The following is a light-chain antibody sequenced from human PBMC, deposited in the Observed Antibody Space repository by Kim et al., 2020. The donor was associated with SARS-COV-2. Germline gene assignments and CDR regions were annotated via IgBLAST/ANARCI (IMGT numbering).Light chain of an antibody. CDR2: SAS. CDR3: QQYNDWPPIT. V-gene: IGKV3-15*01. J-gene: IGKJ5*01. CDR1: QSVSSN. Sequence: SPGETATLSCRASQSVSSNLAWYQQKPGQAPRLLIFSASTRATGIPARFSGSGSGTEFTLTISSLQSEDSAAYFCQQYNDWPPITFGQGTRLEIK.